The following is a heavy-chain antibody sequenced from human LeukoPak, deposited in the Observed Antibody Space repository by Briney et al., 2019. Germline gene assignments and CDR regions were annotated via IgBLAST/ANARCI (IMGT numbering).Heavy chain of an antibody. J-gene: IGHJ3*02. CDR3: ATRDFGSDAFDI. Sequence: GESLKISCQGSGYSFTTFWIGWVRRMPGKGLEWMGIIYPGDSDTIYSPSFQGQVTISADKSISTAYLQRSSLKASDTAMYYCATRDFGSDAFDIWGQGTMVTVSS. D-gene: IGHD3-16*01. V-gene: IGHV5-51*01. CDR2: IYPGDSDT. CDR1: GYSFTTFW.